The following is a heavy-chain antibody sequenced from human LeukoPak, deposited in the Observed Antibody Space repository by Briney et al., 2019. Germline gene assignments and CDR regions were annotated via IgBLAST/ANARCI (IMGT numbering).Heavy chain of an antibody. CDR2: INQDGSEK. Sequence: PGGSLRLSCEASGLRFDGFWMNWVRQAPGKGPARVANINQDGSEKLYVDSVKGRFTISRDNAKNSLYLQMNSLRVEDTAVYYCTRDVREAYDIWGHGTMVTVSS. V-gene: IGHV3-7*01. J-gene: IGHJ3*02. CDR1: GLRFDGFW. CDR3: TRDVREAYDI. D-gene: IGHD3-16*01.